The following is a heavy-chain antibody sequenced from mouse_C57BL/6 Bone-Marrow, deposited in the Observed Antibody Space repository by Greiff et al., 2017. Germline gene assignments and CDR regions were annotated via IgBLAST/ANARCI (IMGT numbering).Heavy chain of an antibody. CDR1: GYTFTSYT. Sequence: VHLVESGAELARPGASVKMSCKASGYTFTSYTMHWVKQRPGQGLEWIGYINPSSGYTKYNQKFKDKATLTADKSSSTAYMQLSSLTSEDSAVYYCARIEIQATHAMDYWGQGTSVTVSS. V-gene: IGHV1-4*01. J-gene: IGHJ4*01. CDR2: INPSSGYT. CDR3: ARIEIQATHAMDY. D-gene: IGHD3-2*02.